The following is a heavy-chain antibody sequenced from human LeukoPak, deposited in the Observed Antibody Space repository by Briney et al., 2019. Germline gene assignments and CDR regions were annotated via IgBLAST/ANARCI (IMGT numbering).Heavy chain of an antibody. CDR1: GFTFSSYS. Sequence: GGSLRLSCAASGFTFSSYSTNWVRQAPGKGLEWVSSISSSGSYLNYADSVKGRFTISRDNAKNSMYLHMNTLRAEDTAVYLCVRDGGSGGSYAIAPYRYFDSWGQGTLVTVSS. V-gene: IGHV3-21*04. CDR2: ISSSGSYL. J-gene: IGHJ4*02. D-gene: IGHD3-10*01. CDR3: VRDGGSGGSYAIAPYRYFDS.